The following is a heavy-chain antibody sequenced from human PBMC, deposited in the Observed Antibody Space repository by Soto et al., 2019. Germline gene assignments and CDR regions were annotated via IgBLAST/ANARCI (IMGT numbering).Heavy chain of an antibody. CDR3: ALPAAPSGYGETFDY. J-gene: IGHJ4*02. CDR2: INAGNGNT. CDR1: GYTFTSYA. V-gene: IGHV1-3*01. Sequence: QVQLVQSGAEVKKPGASVKVSCKASGYTFTSYAMHWVRQAPGQRLEWMGWINAGNGNTKYSQKFQGRVTITRDTSASTAYMEPSSLRSEDTAVYYCALPAAPSGYGETFDYWGQGTLVTVSS. D-gene: IGHD5-12*01.